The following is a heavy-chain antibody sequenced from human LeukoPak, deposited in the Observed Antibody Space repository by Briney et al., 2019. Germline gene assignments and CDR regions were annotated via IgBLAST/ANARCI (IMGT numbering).Heavy chain of an antibody. CDR3: ARHFRSYCSGGSCYGWFDP. Sequence: SETLSLTCAVYGGSFRGYYWSWIRQPPGKGLEWIGEINHSGSTNYNPSLKSRVTISLDTSMKKFSLKLNSVTAADTAVYYCARHFRSYCSGGSCYGWFDPWGQGTLVTVSS. J-gene: IGHJ5*02. V-gene: IGHV4-34*01. CDR2: INHSGST. CDR1: GGSFRGYY. D-gene: IGHD2-15*01.